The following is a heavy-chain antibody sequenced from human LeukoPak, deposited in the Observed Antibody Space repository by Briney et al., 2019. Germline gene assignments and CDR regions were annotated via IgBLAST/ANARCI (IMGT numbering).Heavy chain of an antibody. Sequence: ASVKVSRKASGGTFISDTISGVRQAPGQGLEWMGRIIPILGIANYAQKFQGRVTITADKSTSTAYMELRSLSREDTAVYYCATRIAVAGDRAFDIWGQGTMVTVSS. V-gene: IGHV1-69*02. D-gene: IGHD6-19*01. J-gene: IGHJ3*02. CDR3: ATRIAVAGDRAFDI. CDR1: GGTFISDT. CDR2: IIPILGIA.